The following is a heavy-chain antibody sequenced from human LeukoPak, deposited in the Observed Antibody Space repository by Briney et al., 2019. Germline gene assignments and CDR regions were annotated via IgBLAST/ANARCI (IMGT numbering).Heavy chain of an antibody. CDR3: ARDATLVAFDY. J-gene: IGHJ4*02. CDR1: GFIFSTYS. Sequence: GGSLRLSCAASGFIFSTYSLNWVRQAPGKGLEWISYISRSSSTIYYADSVKGRFTVSRDNANNSLYLQLNSLRAEDTAVYYCARDATLVAFDYWGQGTLVSVSS. D-gene: IGHD4/OR15-4a*01. CDR2: ISRSSSTI. V-gene: IGHV3-48*01.